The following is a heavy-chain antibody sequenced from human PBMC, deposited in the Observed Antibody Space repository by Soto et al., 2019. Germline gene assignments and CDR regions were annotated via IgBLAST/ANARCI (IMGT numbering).Heavy chain of an antibody. V-gene: IGHV4-4*02. CDR2: IYHSGST. CDR3: ARDDYYGSGSSHYYYYGMDV. J-gene: IGHJ6*02. D-gene: IGHD3-10*01. Sequence: QVQLQESGPGLVKPSGTLSLTCAVSGGSISSSNWWSWVRQPPGKGLEWIGEIYHSGSTNYNPSLKSRVPISVDKSKNQFSLKLSSVTAADTAVYYCARDDYYGSGSSHYYYYGMDVWGQGTTVTVSS. CDR1: GGSISSSNW.